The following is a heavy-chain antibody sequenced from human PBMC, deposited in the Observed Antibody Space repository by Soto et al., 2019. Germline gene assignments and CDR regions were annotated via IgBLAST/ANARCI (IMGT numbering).Heavy chain of an antibody. V-gene: IGHV3-11*01. CDR3: AKEGSGWYFDY. Sequence: PGGSLRLSCAASGFTFSDYYMSWIRQAPGKGLEWVSYIGLSGSTIYYADSVRGRFTISRDNAKNSLYLQMNSLRAEDTAVYYCAKEGSGWYFDYWGQGTLVTVSS. D-gene: IGHD6-19*01. CDR2: IGLSGSTI. J-gene: IGHJ4*02. CDR1: GFTFSDYY.